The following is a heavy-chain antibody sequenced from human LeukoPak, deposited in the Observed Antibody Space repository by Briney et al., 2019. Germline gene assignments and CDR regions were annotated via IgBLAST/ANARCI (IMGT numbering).Heavy chain of an antibody. CDR1: GFTFSSYS. CDR3: ARNFHRRLYDSSAYYPY. V-gene: IGHV3-48*01. J-gene: IGHJ4*02. D-gene: IGHD3-22*01. CDR2: ISSSSTTI. Sequence: GGSLRLSCAASGFTFSSYSMSWVRQAPGKGLECVSYISSSSTTIYYADSVKGRFTISRDNAKNSLYLQMNSLRAEDTAVYYCARNFHRRLYDSSAYYPYWGQGTLVTVSS.